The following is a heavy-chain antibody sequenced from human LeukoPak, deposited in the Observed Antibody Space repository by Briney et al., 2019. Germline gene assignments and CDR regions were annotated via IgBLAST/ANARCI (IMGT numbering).Heavy chain of an antibody. J-gene: IGHJ4*02. Sequence: GGSLRLSCAASGFTFSSYAMHWVRQAPGKGLEWVAGISYDGSNKYYADSVKARFTISRVNSKNTMYLQMISLKADDTAVYYCARGLYPIVVVPAAAKDWGQGALGTVSP. CDR3: ARGLYPIVVVPAAAKD. D-gene: IGHD2-2*01. V-gene: IGHV3-30*01. CDR2: ISYDGSNK. CDR1: GFTFSSYA.